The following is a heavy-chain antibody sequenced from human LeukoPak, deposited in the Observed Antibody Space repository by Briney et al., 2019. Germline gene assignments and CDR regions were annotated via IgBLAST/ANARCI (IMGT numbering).Heavy chain of an antibody. CDR1: GGSISSGGYS. Sequence: SETLSLTCAVSGGSISSGGYSWSWIRQPPGKGLEWIGYIYYSGRTYYNPSLKSRVTISVDTSKNQFSLKLSSVTAADTAVYYCARDTARYYYYYMDVWGKGTTVTVSS. CDR2: IYYSGRT. D-gene: IGHD5-18*01. J-gene: IGHJ6*03. CDR3: ARDTARYYYYYMDV. V-gene: IGHV4-30-4*07.